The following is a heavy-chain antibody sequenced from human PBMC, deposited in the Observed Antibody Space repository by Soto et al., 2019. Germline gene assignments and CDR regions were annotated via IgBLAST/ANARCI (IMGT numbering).Heavy chain of an antibody. CDR2: IKSKSEGESA. Sequence: EVQLVESGGDLVKPGGSLTISCAASGFTFASAWMNWVHQAPGQGLEWVGRIKSKSEGESADYAAPVKGRFIISRDDSKSTVYLQMNSLKIEDTGVYYCTSDQGGEVVVDYWGQGTLVTVSS. CDR3: TSDQGGEVVVDY. V-gene: IGHV3-15*07. D-gene: IGHD2-15*01. CDR1: GFTFASAW. J-gene: IGHJ4*02.